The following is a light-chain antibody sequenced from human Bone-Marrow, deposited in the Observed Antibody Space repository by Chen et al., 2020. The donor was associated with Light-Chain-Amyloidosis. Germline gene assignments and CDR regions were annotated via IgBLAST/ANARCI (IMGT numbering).Light chain of an antibody. CDR1: QSLLHSNGYYY. CDR2: LGS. V-gene: IGKV2-28*01. J-gene: IGKJ3*01. Sequence: DTVMTQSPPSLSVTPGEPASISCRSSQSLLHSNGYYYLDWYLQKPGQSPQLLIYLGSNRATGVPDRFSGSGSGTDFTLRSSRVEAEDVGIYYCMQSVQTPFTFGPGTKVDIK. CDR3: MQSVQTPFT.